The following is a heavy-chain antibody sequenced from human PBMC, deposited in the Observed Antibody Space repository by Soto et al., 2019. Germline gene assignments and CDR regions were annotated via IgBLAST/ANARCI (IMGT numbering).Heavy chain of an antibody. Sequence: SETLSLTCTVSCGSISSNIYYWGWIRQPPGKGLEWIGNIHYSGSTYYDSSLKSRVTISVDTSKNQFSLKLSSVTAADTAVYYCARHPVGVGGLDVWGQGTSVTVSS. CDR1: CGSISSNIYY. CDR2: IHYSGST. V-gene: IGHV4-39*01. J-gene: IGHJ6*02. D-gene: IGHD1-26*01. CDR3: ARHPVGVGGLDV.